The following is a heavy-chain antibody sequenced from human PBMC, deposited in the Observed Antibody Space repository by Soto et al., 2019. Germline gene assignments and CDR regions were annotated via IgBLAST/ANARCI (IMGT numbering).Heavy chain of an antibody. CDR2: IENSGRT. CDR1: GGSLSSSSW. D-gene: IGHD3-10*01. J-gene: IGHJ5*02. V-gene: IGHV4-4*02. CDR3: ALWFGDLNNYFDP. Sequence: QVQLQESGPGLVNPSGTLSLTCAVSGGSLSSSSWWGWVRQPPGKSLEWLGEIENSGRTKYNPSLQSRVTISVDTSKIQFTLKLTSVTAADTAMYYCALWFGDLNNYFDPWGQGTLVTVSS.